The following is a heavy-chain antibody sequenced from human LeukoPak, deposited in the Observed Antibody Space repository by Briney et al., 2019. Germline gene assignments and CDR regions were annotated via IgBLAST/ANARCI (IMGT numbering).Heavy chain of an antibody. CDR2: ISGGGGST. D-gene: IGHD1-26*01. J-gene: IGHJ4*02. Sequence: GGSLRLSCAASGFTFSSSAMSWVRQAPGKGLEWVSAISGGGGSTYYADSVKGRFTISRDNSKNTLYLQMNSLRAEDTAVYYCAKDRGWMGATDEDYWGQGTLVTVSS. CDR1: GFTFSSSA. CDR3: AKDRGWMGATDEDY. V-gene: IGHV3-23*01.